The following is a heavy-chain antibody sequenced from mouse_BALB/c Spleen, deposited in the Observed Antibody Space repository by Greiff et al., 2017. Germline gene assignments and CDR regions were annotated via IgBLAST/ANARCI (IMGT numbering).Heavy chain of an antibody. V-gene: IGHV5-17*02. J-gene: IGHJ4*01. CDR1: GFTFSSFG. CDR3: ARWGNFYAMDY. Sequence: EVQLVESGGGLVQPGGSRKLSCAASGFTFSSFGMHWVRQAPEKGLEWVAYISSGSSTISYADTVKGRFTISRDNPKNTLFLQMTSLRSEDTAMYYCARWGNFYAMDYWGQGTSVTVSS. CDR2: ISSGSSTI.